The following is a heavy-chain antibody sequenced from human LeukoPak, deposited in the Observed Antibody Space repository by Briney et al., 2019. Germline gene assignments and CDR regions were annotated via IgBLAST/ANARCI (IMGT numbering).Heavy chain of an antibody. D-gene: IGHD3-9*01. J-gene: IGHJ4*02. CDR2: ISGSGGST. CDR3: AKGYYDILTGYYFDY. CDR1: GFTFSSYA. V-gene: IGHV3-23*01. Sequence: GGSLRLSCAASGFTFSSYAMSWVRQAPGKGLEWVSAISGSGGSTYYADSVKGRFTISRDNSKNTLYLQMNSLRAEDTAVYYCAKGYYDILTGYYFDYWGQGTLATVSS.